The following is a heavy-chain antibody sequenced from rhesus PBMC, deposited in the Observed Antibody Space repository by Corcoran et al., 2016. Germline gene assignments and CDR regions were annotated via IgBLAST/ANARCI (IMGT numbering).Heavy chain of an antibody. CDR2: ISGSGGST. CDR1: GGSISSNY. Sequence: QLQLQESGPGLVKPSETLSLTCAVSGGSISSNYWSWIRQPPGKGLEWIGRISGSGGSTDYNPSLKSRVTISPDTSKNQVSLKRSSVTAADTDVYYWARVVYSGSPIFDYWGQGVLVTVSS. D-gene: IGHD6-25*01. V-gene: IGHV4-173*01. CDR3: ARVVYSGSPIFDY. J-gene: IGHJ4*01.